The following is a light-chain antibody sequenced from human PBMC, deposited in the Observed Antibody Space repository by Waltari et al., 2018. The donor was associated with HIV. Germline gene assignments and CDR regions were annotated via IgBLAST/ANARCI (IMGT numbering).Light chain of an antibody. CDR2: EVS. V-gene: IGLV2-8*01. Sequence: QSALTQPASVSGSPGQSITISCTGTSSDIGGYNYVSWYQQHPGKAPKLMIYEVSKRPPGVPDRFSGSKSGNTASLTVSGLQAEDEADYYCSSFAGSNNLGVFGGGTKLTVL. J-gene: IGLJ3*02. CDR1: SSDIGGYNY. CDR3: SSFAGSNNLGV.